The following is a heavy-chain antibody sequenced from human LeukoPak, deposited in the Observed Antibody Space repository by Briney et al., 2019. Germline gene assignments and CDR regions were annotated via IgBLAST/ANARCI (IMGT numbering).Heavy chain of an antibody. CDR3: ARCIGIMIVRNWYFDL. Sequence: SETLSLTCTVSGGSISSSSYYWGWIRQPPGKGLEWIGSIYYSGSTYYNPSLKSRVTISVDTSKNQFSLKLSSVTAADAAVYYCARCIGIMIVRNWYFDLWGRGTLVTVSS. V-gene: IGHV4-39*07. CDR2: IYYSGST. D-gene: IGHD3-16*01. J-gene: IGHJ2*01. CDR1: GGSISSSSYY.